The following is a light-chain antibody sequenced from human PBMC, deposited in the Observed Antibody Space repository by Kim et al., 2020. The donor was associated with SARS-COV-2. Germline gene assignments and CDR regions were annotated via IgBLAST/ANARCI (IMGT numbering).Light chain of an antibody. CDR3: QTWGTGIQV. V-gene: IGLV4-69*01. J-gene: IGLJ3*02. Sequence: QLVLTQTPSASASLGATVKLTCTLDSGHSSYSIAWHQQQSGKAPRYLMRVNTDGSHRKGDGIPDRFSGSISGAERYLTISSLQSEDEGVYYCQTWGTGIQVFGGGTQLTVL. CDR1: SGHSSYS. CDR2: VNTDGSH.